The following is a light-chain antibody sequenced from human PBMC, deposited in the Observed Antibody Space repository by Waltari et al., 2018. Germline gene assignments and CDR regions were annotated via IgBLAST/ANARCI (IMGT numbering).Light chain of an antibody. CDR1: ASLHSSGYAY. Sequence: VVMTQSPLSLSVSPGEPASISCRSSASLHSSGYAYLVWYLQKPGQSPQLLISLAATRASGVPDRFSGSGSDTDFTLKISRVEAEDVGLYYCMQALQRPFTFGPGTKVEIK. CDR3: MQALQRPFT. V-gene: IGKV2-28*01. CDR2: LAA. J-gene: IGKJ3*01.